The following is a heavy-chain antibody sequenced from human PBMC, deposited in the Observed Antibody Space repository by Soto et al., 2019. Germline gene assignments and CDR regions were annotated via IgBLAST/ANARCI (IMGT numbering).Heavy chain of an antibody. V-gene: IGHV4-30-2*01. CDR3: AAGGGLPRYY. J-gene: IGHJ4*02. CDR1: GGSISRGGYS. D-gene: IGHD5-12*01. CDR2: IYHSGST. Sequence: QLQLQESGSGLVKPSQTLSLTCAGSGGSISRGGYSWSWIRQPPGKGLEWIGYIYHSGSTYYNPSLNSRVTISVDRAKNQFSLKLSSVTAADTAVYFCAAGGGLPRYYWGQGTLVTVSS.